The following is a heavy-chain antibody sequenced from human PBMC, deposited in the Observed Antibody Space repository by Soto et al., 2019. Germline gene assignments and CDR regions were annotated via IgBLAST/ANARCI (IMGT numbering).Heavy chain of an antibody. D-gene: IGHD3-10*01. CDR3: LKDAPNGSIDD. J-gene: IGHJ4*02. V-gene: IGHV3-9*01. Sequence: VQVVASGGGLVQPGRSLRLSCAVSGFRFEQYVMHWVRQAPGKGLECVSTVSPTGDTVAYADSVEGRFTVSRDNAKNSLYLQMNSLKGDDTAFADCLKDAPNGSIDDWGQGTLVTVSS. CDR1: GFRFEQYV. CDR2: VSPTGDTV.